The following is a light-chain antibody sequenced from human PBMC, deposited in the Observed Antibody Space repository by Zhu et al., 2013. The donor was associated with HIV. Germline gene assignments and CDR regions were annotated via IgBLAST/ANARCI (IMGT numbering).Light chain of an antibody. V-gene: IGKV1-27*01. Sequence: IQMTQSPSSLSASVGDIVTITCRASQGITDYLAWYQQKPGQVPRLLISGASTLQSGVPSRFSGSGSGTEFTLTISGLQPEDFATYYCQHVNSNAAFGPGTKVDV. J-gene: IGKJ3*01. CDR2: GAS. CDR1: QGITDY. CDR3: QHVNSNAA.